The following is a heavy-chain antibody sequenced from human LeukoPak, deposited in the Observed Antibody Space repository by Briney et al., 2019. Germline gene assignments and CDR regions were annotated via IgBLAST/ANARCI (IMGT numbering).Heavy chain of an antibody. CDR1: GYTFTSYA. D-gene: IGHD6-19*01. CDR2: SNAVNGNT. CDR3: ARDGGESAVAGTHYYYGMDV. J-gene: IGHJ6*02. Sequence: ASVKVSCKASGYTFTSYAMHWVRQAPGQRLEWMGWSNAVNGNTKYSQEFQGRVTITRDTSASTAYMELSSLRSEDMAVYYCARDGGESAVAGTHYYYGMDVWGQGTTVTVSS. V-gene: IGHV1-3*02.